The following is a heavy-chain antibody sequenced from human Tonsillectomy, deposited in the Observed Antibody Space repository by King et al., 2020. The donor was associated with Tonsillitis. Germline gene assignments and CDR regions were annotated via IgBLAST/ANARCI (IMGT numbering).Heavy chain of an antibody. CDR2: IIPIFGLA. CDR1: GDTSNSYT. CDR3: ARGRFVGSSYDTPGYIDT. V-gene: IGHV1-69*01. Sequence: AQLVQSGAEVKKPGSSVKVSCKTSGDTSNSYTFTWVRQAPGQGLEWMGGIIPIFGLANYAQNFQGRVTFTADESTSTAYMELSGLRSDDTAVYFCARGRFVGSSYDTPGYIDTWGQGTLVTVSS. D-gene: IGHD3-22*01. J-gene: IGHJ5*01.